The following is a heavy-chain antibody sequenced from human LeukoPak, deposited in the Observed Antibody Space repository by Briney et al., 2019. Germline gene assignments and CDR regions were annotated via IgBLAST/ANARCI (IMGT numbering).Heavy chain of an antibody. Sequence: TGLERLGYIDHSGSTYYNPSLKSRVTISVDRSKNQFSLKLSSVTAADTAVYYCARDLSGYDPPRHYYYMDVWGKGTTVTVSS. D-gene: IGHD5-12*01. CDR2: IDHSGST. V-gene: IGHV4-30-2*01. CDR3: ARDLSGYDPPRHYYYMDV. J-gene: IGHJ6*03.